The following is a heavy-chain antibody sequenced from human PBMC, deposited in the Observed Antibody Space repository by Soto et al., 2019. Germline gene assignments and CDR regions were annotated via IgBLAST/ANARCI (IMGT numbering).Heavy chain of an antibody. CDR3: ARRPYDILTEWYFDY. CDR1: GGSISSSSYY. CDR2: IYYSGST. J-gene: IGHJ4*02. V-gene: IGHV4-39*01. D-gene: IGHD3-9*01. Sequence: SETLSLTCTVSGGSISSSSYYWGWTRQPPGKGLEWIGSIYYSGSTYYNPSLKSRVTISVDTSKNQFSLKLNSVTAADTAVYYCARRPYDILTEWYFDYWGQGTLVTVSS.